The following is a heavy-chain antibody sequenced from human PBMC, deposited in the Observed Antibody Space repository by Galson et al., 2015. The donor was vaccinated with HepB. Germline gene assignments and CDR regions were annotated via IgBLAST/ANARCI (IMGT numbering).Heavy chain of an antibody. D-gene: IGHD2-2*01. V-gene: IGHV2-5*01. CDR3: ARAIIVVVPVWFDP. CDR1: GFSLSTSGVG. CDR2: IYWNDDK. Sequence: PALVKPTQTLTLTCTFSGFSLSTSGVGVGWIRQPPGKALEWLALIYWNDDKRYSPSLKSRLTITKDTSKNQVVLTMTNMDPVDTATYYCARAIIVVVPVWFDPWGQGTLVTVSS. J-gene: IGHJ5*02.